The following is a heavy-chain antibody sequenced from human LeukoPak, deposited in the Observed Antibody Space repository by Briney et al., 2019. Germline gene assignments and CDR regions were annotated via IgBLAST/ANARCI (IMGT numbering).Heavy chain of an antibody. D-gene: IGHD1-26*01. V-gene: IGHV1-2*02. CDR3: ARERGDTYYYYYMDV. J-gene: IGHJ6*03. Sequence: ASVKVSCKASGYTFTGYYMHWVRQAPGQGLEWMGWINPNSGGTNYAQKFQGRVTMTRDTSITTAYMELSRLRSDDTAVYYCARERGDTYYYYYMDVWGKGTTVTVSS. CDR2: INPNSGGT. CDR1: GYTFTGYY.